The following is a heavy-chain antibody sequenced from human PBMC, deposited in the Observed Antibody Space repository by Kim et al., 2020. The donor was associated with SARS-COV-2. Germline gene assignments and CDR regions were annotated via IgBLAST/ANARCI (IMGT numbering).Heavy chain of an antibody. CDR3: ARLAGAPNFDY. CDR2: ISYDGSNK. Sequence: GGSLRLSCAASGFTFSSYGMHWVRQAPGKGLEWVAVISYDGSNKYYADSVKGRFTISRDNSKNTLYLQMNSLRAEDTAVYYCARLAGAPNFDYWGQGTLVTVSS. J-gene: IGHJ4*02. D-gene: IGHD7-27*01. V-gene: IGHV3-33*05. CDR1: GFTFSSYG.